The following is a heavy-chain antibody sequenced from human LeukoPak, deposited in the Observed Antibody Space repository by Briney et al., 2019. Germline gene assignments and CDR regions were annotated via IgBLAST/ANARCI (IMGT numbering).Heavy chain of an antibody. CDR2: ISAYNGNT. V-gene: IGHV1-18*01. J-gene: IGHJ4*02. CDR1: GYTFTSYG. Sequence: ASVKVSCKASGYTFTSYGISWVRQAPGQGLEWMGWISAYNGNTNYAQELQGRVTMTTDTSTSTAYMELRSLRSDDTAVYYCARGREYYDICHYDYWGQGTLVTVSS. D-gene: IGHD3-9*01. CDR3: ARGREYYDICHYDY.